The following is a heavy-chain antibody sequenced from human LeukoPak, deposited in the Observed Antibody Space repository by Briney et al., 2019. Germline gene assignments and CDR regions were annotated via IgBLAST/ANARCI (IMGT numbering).Heavy chain of an antibody. J-gene: IGHJ5*02. CDR1: GGSISSSSYY. CDR3: ARDLVDSSGYYFGFDP. Sequence: PSETLSLTCTVSGGSISSSSYYWGWIRQPPGKGLEWIGNIYYSGSTYYNPSLKSRVTVSVDTSKNQFSLKLSSVTAADTAVYYCARDLVDSSGYYFGFDPWGQGILVTVSS. D-gene: IGHD3-22*01. CDR2: IYYSGST. V-gene: IGHV4-39*02.